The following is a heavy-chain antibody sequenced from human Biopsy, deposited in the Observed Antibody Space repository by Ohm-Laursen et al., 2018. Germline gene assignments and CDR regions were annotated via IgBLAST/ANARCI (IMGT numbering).Heavy chain of an antibody. CDR2: ISNSGNT. CDR3: ARRGSGGRSFDY. Sequence: RLSLTSTVSADSINSFYWSWIPQAKGKELEWIGFISNSGNTNYNPSLKSRVTISADTSKNQFSLKLGSVTVADTAVFYCARRGSGGRSFDYWGQGSLVTVSS. V-gene: IGHV4-59*08. D-gene: IGHD2-15*01. J-gene: IGHJ4*02. CDR1: ADSINSFY.